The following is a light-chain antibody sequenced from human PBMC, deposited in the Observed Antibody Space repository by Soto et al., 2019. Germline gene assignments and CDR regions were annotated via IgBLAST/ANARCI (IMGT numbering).Light chain of an antibody. CDR1: QSVSRY. Sequence: ELVMTQSPATLSLSPGERGTLSCRASQSVSRYLARYQKKPGQTPRLLIYDASSRPTGIPDRFSGSGSGTDLTLTISSLEPEDFAVYYCHHYGTSPPWTFGQGTKVDIK. CDR2: DAS. J-gene: IGKJ1*01. CDR3: HHYGTSPPWT. V-gene: IGKV3-20*01.